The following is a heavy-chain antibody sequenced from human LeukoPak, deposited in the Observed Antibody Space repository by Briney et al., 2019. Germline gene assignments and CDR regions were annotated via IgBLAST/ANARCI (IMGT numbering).Heavy chain of an antibody. CDR3: ARLLVYNSGGEAFDH. D-gene: IGHD1-20*01. CDR1: GFTFSSYW. V-gene: IGHV3-7*01. J-gene: IGHJ4*02. Sequence: GGSLRLSCAASGFTFSSYWMAWVRQAPGKGLEWVADIKLDGSATYYVDSVKGRFTISRDNAKNSLYLQMNSLRAEDTAVYYCARLLVYNSGGEAFDHWGQGTLVTVSS. CDR2: IKLDGSAT.